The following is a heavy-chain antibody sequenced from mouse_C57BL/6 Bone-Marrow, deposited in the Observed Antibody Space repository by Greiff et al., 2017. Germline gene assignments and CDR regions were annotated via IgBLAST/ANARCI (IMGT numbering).Heavy chain of an antibody. D-gene: IGHD2-4*01. CDR3: ARGGAMITTD. Sequence: QVQLQQSGPGLVQPSQSLSITCTVSGFSLTSYGVHWVRQSPGKGLEWLGVIWSGGSTDYNAAFISRLSISKDNSKSQVFFKMNSLQADDTAIYYCARGGAMITTDWGQGTLVTVSA. J-gene: IGHJ3*01. CDR1: GFSLTSYG. V-gene: IGHV2-2*01. CDR2: IWSGGST.